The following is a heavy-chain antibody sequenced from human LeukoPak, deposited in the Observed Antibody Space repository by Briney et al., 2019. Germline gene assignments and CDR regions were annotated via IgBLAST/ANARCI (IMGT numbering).Heavy chain of an antibody. CDR1: GGSISSGGYY. V-gene: IGHV4-30-2*01. CDR3: ARGFEGCSGGSCYPRL. CDR2: IYHSGST. J-gene: IGHJ4*02. D-gene: IGHD2-15*01. Sequence: SETLSLTCAVSGGSISSGGYYWSWIRQPPGKGLEWIGYIYHSGSTYYNPSLKSRVTISVDRSKNQFSLKLSSVTAADTAVYYCARGFEGCSGGSCYPRLWGQGTLVTVSS.